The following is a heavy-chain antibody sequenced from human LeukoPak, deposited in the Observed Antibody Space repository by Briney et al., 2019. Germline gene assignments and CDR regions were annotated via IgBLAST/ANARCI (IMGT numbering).Heavy chain of an antibody. CDR1: GGSFSDYY. D-gene: IGHD3-3*01. CDR2: INHSGST. J-gene: IGHJ5*02. V-gene: IGHV4-34*01. Sequence: SETLSLTCTVYGGSFSDYYWSWIRQPPGKGLEWIGEINHSGSTNYNPSLKSRVTISVDRSKNQFSLKLSSVTAADTAVYYCARGKYDFWSGQTNWFDPWGQGTLVTVSS. CDR3: ARGKYDFWSGQTNWFDP.